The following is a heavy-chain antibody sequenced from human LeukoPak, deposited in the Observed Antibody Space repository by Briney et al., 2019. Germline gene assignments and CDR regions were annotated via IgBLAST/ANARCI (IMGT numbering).Heavy chain of an antibody. J-gene: IGHJ4*02. CDR2: INWNGGST. CDR1: GFTSDDYG. Sequence: GGSLRLSCAASGFTSDDYGMSWVRQAPGKGLEWVSGINWNGGSTGYADSVKGRFTISRDNAKNSLYLQMNSLRAEDTALYYCARDPVTTGGYDPRFDYWGQGTLVTVSS. CDR3: ARDPVTTGGYDPRFDY. V-gene: IGHV3-20*04. D-gene: IGHD5-12*01.